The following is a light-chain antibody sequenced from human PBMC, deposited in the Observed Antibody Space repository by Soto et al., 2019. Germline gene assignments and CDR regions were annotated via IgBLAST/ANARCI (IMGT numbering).Light chain of an antibody. CDR2: DAS. Sequence: EIVMTQSPGTLSLSPGERATLSCRASQSVSSYLAWYQQKPGQAPRLLIYDASNRATGIPARFSGSGSGTDFTLTISSLEPEDFAVYYRQQYNNWPPWTFGQGTKVDIK. CDR3: QQYNNWPPWT. V-gene: IGKV3-11*01. J-gene: IGKJ1*01. CDR1: QSVSSY.